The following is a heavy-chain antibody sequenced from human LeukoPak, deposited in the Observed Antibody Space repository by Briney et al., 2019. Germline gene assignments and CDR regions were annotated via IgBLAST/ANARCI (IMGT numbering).Heavy chain of an antibody. CDR3: ARVEVSASLYYFDF. D-gene: IGHD2-2*01. V-gene: IGHV1-18*01. CDR1: GYTFTTYG. CDR2: VSGYTANT. Sequence: ASVKVSCKTSGYTFTTYGVSWVRQAPGQGLEWMGWVSGYTANTNYAERFQGRVTMTTDTSTSTVYLELTGLRSDDTAVYYCARVEVSASLYYFDFWRQGTLVTVS. J-gene: IGHJ4*02.